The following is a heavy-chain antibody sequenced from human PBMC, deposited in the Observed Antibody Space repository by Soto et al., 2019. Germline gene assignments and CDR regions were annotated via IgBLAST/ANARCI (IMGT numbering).Heavy chain of an antibody. J-gene: IGHJ4*02. CDR2: ISYDGSNK. CDR3: AKGNYYYDRSPVGY. D-gene: IGHD3-22*01. CDR1: GFTFSSYG. Sequence: QVQLVESGGGVVQPGRSLRLSCAASGFTFSSYGMHWVRQAPGKGLEWVAVISYDGSNKYYADSVKGRFTISRDNSKNTLYLKMNSLRAEDTAVYYCAKGNYYYDRSPVGYWGQGTLVTVSS. V-gene: IGHV3-30*18.